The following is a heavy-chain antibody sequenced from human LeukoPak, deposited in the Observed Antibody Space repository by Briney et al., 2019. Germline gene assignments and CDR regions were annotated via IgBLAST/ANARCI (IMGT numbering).Heavy chain of an antibody. CDR2: TNSDGSST. D-gene: IGHD6-6*01. J-gene: IGHJ4*02. CDR1: GFTFSSSW. Sequence: GGSLRLSCAASGFTFSSSWMHWVRQAPGKGLVWVSRTNSDGSSTRYVDFVKGRFTISRDNARNTLYLQMNSLRVEDTAVYYCARVSGIAARGDLRNDYWGQGTLVTVSS. V-gene: IGHV3-74*01. CDR3: ARVSGIAARGDLRNDY.